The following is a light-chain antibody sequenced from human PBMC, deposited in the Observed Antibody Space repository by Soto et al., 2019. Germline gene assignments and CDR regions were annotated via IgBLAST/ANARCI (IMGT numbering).Light chain of an antibody. CDR2: GAS. CDR1: QNINSN. V-gene: IGKV3-15*01. CDR3: QQRSNWPLIT. J-gene: IGKJ5*01. Sequence: EIVLTQSPATLSVSPGERATLSYRASQNINSNLAWYQQKPGKAPRLLIYGASTRATGIPARFSGSGSGTEFTLTISSLEPEDFAVYYCQQRSNWPLITFDQGTRLEIK.